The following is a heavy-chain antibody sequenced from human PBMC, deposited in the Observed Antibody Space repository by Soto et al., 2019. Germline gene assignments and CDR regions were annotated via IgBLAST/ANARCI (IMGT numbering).Heavy chain of an antibody. D-gene: IGHD6-13*01. V-gene: IGHV3-53*01. CDR2: IYSGGST. J-gene: IGHJ3*01. Sequence: VSLRLSRAASGFTPRSNYMSWRRQSPGKGLEWVSVIYSGGSTYYADSVKGRSTISRDNSKNTLYLQMTSLSVEDMDMYYCACEHSGAAADAFDLWGQGTMVTVSS. CDR1: GFTPRSNY. CDR3: ACEHSGAAADAFDL.